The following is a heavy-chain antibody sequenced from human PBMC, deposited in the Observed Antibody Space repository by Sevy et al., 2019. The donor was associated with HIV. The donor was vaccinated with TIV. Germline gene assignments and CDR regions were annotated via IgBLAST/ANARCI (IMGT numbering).Heavy chain of an antibody. J-gene: IGHJ4*02. V-gene: IGHV3-33*01. Sequence: GGSLRLSCAASGFTFGTYAIHWVRQAPGKGLEWVIVIWSDGSNKYYADSVKGRFTISRDNSKNTVYLQINSLTAEDTAIYYCARESGSDWYLDYWGQGTLVTVSS. D-gene: IGHD6-19*01. CDR1: GFTFGTYA. CDR2: IWSDGSNK. CDR3: ARESGSDWYLDY.